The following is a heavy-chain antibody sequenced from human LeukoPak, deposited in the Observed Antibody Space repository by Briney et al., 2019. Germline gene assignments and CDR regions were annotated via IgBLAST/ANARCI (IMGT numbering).Heavy chain of an antibody. CDR2: IYYSGSTS. D-gene: IGHD6-6*01. Sequence: SETLSLTCTVSGGSIRSSSRFWGWIRQPPGKGLEWIGSIYYSGSTSYYNASLKSRVTISVDKSKNQFSLNVSSVTAADTALYYCARHPMSIAARRNFGNYYYMDVWGKGTTVTVSS. CDR1: GGSIRSSSRF. V-gene: IGHV4-39*01. CDR3: ARHPMSIAARRNFGNYYYMDV. J-gene: IGHJ6*03.